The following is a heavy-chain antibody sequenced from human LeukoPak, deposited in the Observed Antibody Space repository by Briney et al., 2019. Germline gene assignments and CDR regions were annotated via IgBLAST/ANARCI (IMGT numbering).Heavy chain of an antibody. Sequence: GESLKISCKGSGYSFISYWIGWVRQMPGKGLEWMGIIYPGDSDTRYSPSFQGQVTISADKSISTAYLQWSSLKASDTAMYYCARLLWLRYYYYGMDVWGQGTTVTVSS. CDR2: IYPGDSDT. V-gene: IGHV5-51*01. CDR3: ARLLWLRYYYYGMDV. J-gene: IGHJ6*02. D-gene: IGHD5-12*01. CDR1: GYSFISYW.